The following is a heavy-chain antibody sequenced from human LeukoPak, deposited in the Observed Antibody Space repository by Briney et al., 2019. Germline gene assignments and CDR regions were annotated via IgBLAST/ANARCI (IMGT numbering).Heavy chain of an antibody. CDR3: ARDRIVVVPAALDGMDA. J-gene: IGHJ6*02. D-gene: IGHD2-2*01. V-gene: IGHV1-2*02. Sequence: ASVKVSCKASGYTFTGYYMHWVRQAPGQGLEWMGWINPNSGGTNYAQEFQGRVTMTRDTSISTAYMELSRLRSDDTAVYYCARDRIVVVPAALDGMDAWGQGTTVTVSS. CDR2: INPNSGGT. CDR1: GYTFTGYY.